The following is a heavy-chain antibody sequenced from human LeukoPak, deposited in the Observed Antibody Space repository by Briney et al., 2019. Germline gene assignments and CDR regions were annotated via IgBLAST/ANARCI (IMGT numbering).Heavy chain of an antibody. CDR2: INHSGST. V-gene: IGHV4-34*01. D-gene: IGHD6-13*01. J-gene: IGHJ4*02. CDR3: ARRPGYSSSWYHYFDY. Sequence: SETLSLTCAVYGGSFSGYYWSWIRQPPGKGLGWIGEINHSGSTNYNPSLKSRVTISVDTSKNQFSLKLSSVTAADTAVYYCARRPGYSSSWYHYFDYWGQGTLVTVSS. CDR1: GGSFSGYY.